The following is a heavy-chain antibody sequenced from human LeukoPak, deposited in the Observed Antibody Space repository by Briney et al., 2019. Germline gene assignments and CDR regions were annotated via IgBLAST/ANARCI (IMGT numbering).Heavy chain of an antibody. D-gene: IGHD3-22*01. CDR2: VSGSGGST. CDR3: ARDGSGYGSFDY. J-gene: IGHJ4*02. Sequence: PGGSLRLSCAASEFTFSSFDMSWVRQVPGKGLEWVSRVSGSGGSTYYADSVKGRFSISRDNSKNTLYLQMNNLRAEDTAVYYCARDGSGYGSFDYWGRGTLVTVSS. CDR1: EFTFSSFD. V-gene: IGHV3-23*01.